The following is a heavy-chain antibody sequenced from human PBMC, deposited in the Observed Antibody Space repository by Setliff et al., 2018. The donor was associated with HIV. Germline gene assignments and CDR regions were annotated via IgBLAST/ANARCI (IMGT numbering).Heavy chain of an antibody. J-gene: IGHJ5*02. Sequence: SETLSLTCTVSGQFISDGYYWGWIRQPPGKGLEWIGSVYHSGKTYYNPSLKSRVTMSADTSKNQISLMLRSMTAADTAVYYCAEHDFGEGSCFDPWGQGSLVTVSS. CDR1: GQFISDGYY. CDR3: AEHDFGEGSCFDP. V-gene: IGHV4-38-2*02. CDR2: VYHSGKT. D-gene: IGHD3-16*01.